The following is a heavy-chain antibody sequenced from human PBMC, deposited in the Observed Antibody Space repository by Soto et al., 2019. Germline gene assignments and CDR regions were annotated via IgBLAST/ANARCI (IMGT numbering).Heavy chain of an antibody. CDR3: AKGGGQSWNVDY. CDR1: GFTFSSYA. D-gene: IGHD1-1*01. Sequence: EVQLLESGGGSVQPGGSLRLSCAASGFTFSSYAMHWVRRPPGKGLEWVSSISGSGGTAYYADSVKGRFSIARDSLVNTLYLQRNSRRAEDTAVYSCAKGGGQSWNVDYGGQGTLVTVSP. J-gene: IGHJ4*02. V-gene: IGHV3-23*01. CDR2: ISGSGGTA.